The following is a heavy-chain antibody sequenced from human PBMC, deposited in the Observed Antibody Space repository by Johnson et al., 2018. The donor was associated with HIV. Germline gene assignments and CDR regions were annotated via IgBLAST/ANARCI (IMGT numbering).Heavy chain of an antibody. J-gene: IGHJ3*02. CDR2: IGTAGDT. CDR1: GFTFSSYD. Sequence: VQLVESGGGLVKPGWSLRLSCAASGFTFSSYDMHWVRQATGQGLEWVSAIGTAGDTYYPDPVKGRFTISRENAKNTLYLQMNSLRAEDTAVYYCASSGLGEQQLSAFDIWGQGTMVTVSS. CDR3: ASSGLGEQQLSAFDI. D-gene: IGHD6-13*01. V-gene: IGHV3-13*01.